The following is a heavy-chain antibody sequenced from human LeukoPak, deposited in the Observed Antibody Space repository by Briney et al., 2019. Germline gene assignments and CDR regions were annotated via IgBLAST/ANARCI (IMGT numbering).Heavy chain of an antibody. CDR1: GYTFTSYG. Sequence: ASVKVSCKAPGYTFTSYGISWVRQALGQGLEWMGWISAYNGNTNYAQKLQGRVTMTTDTSTSTAYMELRSLRSDDTAVYYCARITRELLAFDYWGQGTLVTVSS. V-gene: IGHV1-18*01. CDR2: ISAYNGNT. D-gene: IGHD1-26*01. J-gene: IGHJ4*02. CDR3: ARITRELLAFDY.